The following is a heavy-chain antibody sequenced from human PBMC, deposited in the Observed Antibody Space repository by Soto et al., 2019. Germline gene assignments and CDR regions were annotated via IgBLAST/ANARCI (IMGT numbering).Heavy chain of an antibody. D-gene: IGHD5-12*01. J-gene: IGHJ6*02. V-gene: IGHV1-69*13. CDR2: IIPIFGTA. CDR3: ARGTRREMATNSYYYYGMDV. CDR1: GGTFSSYA. Sequence: ASVKVSCKASGGTFSSYAISWVRQAPGQGLEWMGGIIPIFGTANYAQKFQGRVTITADESTSTAYMELSSLRSEDTAVYYCARGTRREMATNSYYYYGMDVWGQGTTVTVSS.